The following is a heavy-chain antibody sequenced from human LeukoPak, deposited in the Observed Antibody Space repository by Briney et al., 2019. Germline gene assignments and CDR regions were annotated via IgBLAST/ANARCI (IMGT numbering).Heavy chain of an antibody. CDR3: TRHQLALDY. D-gene: IGHD6-6*01. J-gene: IGHJ4*02. CDR1: GFSFSTYS. Sequence: TGGSLRLSCAASGFSFSTYSLSWVRQAPGKGLEWVSAISGTDTDTYYADSVKGRFTISRDNSKNTLYLQMSSLRAEDTAIYYCTRHQLALDYWGRGTLVTVSS. V-gene: IGHV3-23*01. CDR2: ISGTDTDT.